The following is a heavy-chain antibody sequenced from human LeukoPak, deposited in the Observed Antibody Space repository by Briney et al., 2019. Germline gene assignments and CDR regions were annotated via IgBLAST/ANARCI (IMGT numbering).Heavy chain of an antibody. V-gene: IGHV1-2*02. J-gene: IGHJ6*03. CDR3: ARGVTGIYYYYYMDV. CDR2: INPNSGDT. Sequence: GASVKVPCKASGYTFTGYYMHWVRQAPGQGLEWMGWINPNSGDTNYAQKFQGGVTMTRDTSISTAYMELSRLRSDDTAVYYCARGVTGIYYYYYMDVWGKGTTVTVSS. CDR1: GYTFTGYY. D-gene: IGHD3-10*01.